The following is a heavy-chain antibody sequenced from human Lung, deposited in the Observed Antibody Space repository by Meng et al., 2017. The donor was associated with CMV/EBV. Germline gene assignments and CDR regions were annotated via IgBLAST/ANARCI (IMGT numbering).Heavy chain of an antibody. CDR2: IHPHRGDT. J-gene: IGHJ4*02. D-gene: IGHD7-27*01. V-gene: IGHV1-2*02. Sequence: ASVKVSCLATGYTFTAHYFHWVRPAPGQGLAWMGWIHPHRGDTNYAQQFQGRVTLTRDTSINTGYMDLTRLTSDDTAVYYCARDNNWGPDYWGQGTLVTVSS. CDR1: GYTFTAHY. CDR3: ARDNNWGPDY.